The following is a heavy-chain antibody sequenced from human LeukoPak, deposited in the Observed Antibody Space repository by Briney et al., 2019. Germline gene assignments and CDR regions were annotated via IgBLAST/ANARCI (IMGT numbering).Heavy chain of an antibody. V-gene: IGHV5-51*01. CDR1: GYSFTSYC. CDR3: GMSGDRVPLQDDVFDV. D-gene: IGHD1-26*01. Sequence: GESLKISCKVSGYSFTSYCIGWVRQMPGKGLEWTGIIYPGDSGPTYSPSFQGQVTISVDKSINTAYLQWSSLQASDTAMYYCGMSGDRVPLQDDVFDVWGQGTMVNVST. J-gene: IGHJ3*01. CDR2: IYPGDSGP.